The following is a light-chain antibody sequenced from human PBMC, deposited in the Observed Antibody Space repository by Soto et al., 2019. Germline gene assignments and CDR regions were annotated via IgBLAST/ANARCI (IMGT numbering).Light chain of an antibody. Sequence: EIVMTQSPATLSVSPGERATLSCRASQSVSSNLAWYQQKPGQAPRLLIYGASTRATGIPARFSGSGSGTEFTLTISSLQSEDFAVYYCQQYNNWPITFRHGTRLEI. V-gene: IGKV3-15*01. CDR3: QQYNNWPIT. CDR2: GAS. CDR1: QSVSSN. J-gene: IGKJ5*01.